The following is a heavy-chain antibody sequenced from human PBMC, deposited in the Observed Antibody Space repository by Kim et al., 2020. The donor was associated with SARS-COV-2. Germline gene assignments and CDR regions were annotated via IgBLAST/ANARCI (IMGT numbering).Heavy chain of an antibody. CDR1: GYNFTTYA. J-gene: IGHJ6*02. D-gene: IGHD1-26*01. CDR3: ARGGGSSTLYGMDV. Sequence: ASVKVSCKASGYNFTTYAMNWVRQAPGQGLEWMGWINTDTGNPTYAQGFTGRFVLSLDTSVSTAYLQISSLKTEDTAVYYCARGGGSSTLYGMDVWGQGT. CDR2: INTDTGNP. V-gene: IGHV7-4-1*02.